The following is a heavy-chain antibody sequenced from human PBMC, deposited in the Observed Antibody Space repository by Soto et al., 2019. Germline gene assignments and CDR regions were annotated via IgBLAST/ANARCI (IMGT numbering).Heavy chain of an antibody. V-gene: IGHV1-69*01. Sequence: QVQLVQSGAEVKKPGSSVTVSCKASGGTFSSYAISWVRQAPGQGLEWMGGIIPISGTANYAQKFQGRVTITADESTSKAYMELSSLRSEDTAVYYCARSQGSSTSLEIYYYYYYGMDVWGQGTTVTVSS. CDR3: ARSQGSSTSLEIYYYYYYGMDV. CDR1: GGTFSSYA. D-gene: IGHD2-2*01. CDR2: IIPISGTA. J-gene: IGHJ6*02.